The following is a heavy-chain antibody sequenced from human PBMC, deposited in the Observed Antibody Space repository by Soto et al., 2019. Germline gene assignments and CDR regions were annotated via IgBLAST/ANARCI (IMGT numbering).Heavy chain of an antibody. CDR2: IYYTGNT. V-gene: IGHV4-59*01. D-gene: IGHD3-22*01. CDR1: GGSISNYY. J-gene: IGHJ4*02. Sequence: QVQLHESGPGLVKPSETLSLTCTVSGGSISNYYWSWIRQPPGKGLEWIAYIYYTGNTNYNPSLKSRVTLSADTSKNQFSLKLNSVTAADTAIYYCARVDSSGSYFDYWGQGTLVTVSS. CDR3: ARVDSSGSYFDY.